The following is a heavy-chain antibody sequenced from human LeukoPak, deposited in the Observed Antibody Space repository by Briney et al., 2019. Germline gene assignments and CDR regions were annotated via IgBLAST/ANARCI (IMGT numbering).Heavy chain of an antibody. J-gene: IGHJ4*02. CDR2: ISSSSSYI. D-gene: IGHD3-10*01. CDR1: GFTFSSYS. CDR3: ARVGSSSSLFDY. Sequence: GGSLRLSCAASGFTFSSYSMNWVRQDPGKGLEWVSSISSSSSYIYYADSVKGRFTISRDNAKNSLYLQMNSLRAEDTAVYYCARVGSSSSLFDYWGQGTLVTVSS. V-gene: IGHV3-21*01.